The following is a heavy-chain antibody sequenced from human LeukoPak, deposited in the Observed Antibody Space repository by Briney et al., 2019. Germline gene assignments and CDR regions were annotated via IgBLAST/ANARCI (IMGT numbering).Heavy chain of an antibody. Sequence: PSETLSLTCTVSGGSISSYYWSWIRQPPGKGLEWIGYIYYSGSTNYNPSLKSRVTISVDTSKNQFSLKLSSVTAADTAVYYCASLGTLWFGELMGFDPWGQGTLVTVPS. CDR3: ASLGTLWFGELMGFDP. J-gene: IGHJ5*02. CDR2: IYYSGST. CDR1: GGSISSYY. V-gene: IGHV4-59*01. D-gene: IGHD3-10*01.